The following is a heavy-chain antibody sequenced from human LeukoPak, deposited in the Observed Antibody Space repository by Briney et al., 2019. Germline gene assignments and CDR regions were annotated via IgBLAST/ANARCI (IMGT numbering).Heavy chain of an antibody. J-gene: IGHJ6*03. CDR3: ARGERGNYYMDV. CDR1: GGSFSGYY. V-gene: IGHV4-34*01. CDR2: INHSGST. Sequence: PSETLSLTCAVYGGSFSGYYWSWIRQPPGKGLEWTGEINHSGSTNYNPSLKSRVTISVDTSKNQFSLKLSSVTAADTAVYYCARGERGNYYMDVWGKGTTVTVSS. D-gene: IGHD1-26*01.